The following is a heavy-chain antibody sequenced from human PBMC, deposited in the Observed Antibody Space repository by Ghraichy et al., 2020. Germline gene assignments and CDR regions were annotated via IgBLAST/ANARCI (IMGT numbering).Heavy chain of an antibody. D-gene: IGHD3-3*01. CDR3: ARESKDFWSGSLYYYYYYGMDV. CDR1: GYTFTSYG. J-gene: IGHJ6*02. V-gene: IGHV1-18*01. CDR2: ISAYNGNT. Sequence: ASVKVSCKASGYTFTSYGISWVRQAPGQGLEWMGWISAYNGNTNYAQKLQGRVTMTTDTSTSTAYMELRSLRSDDTAVYYCARESKDFWSGSLYYYYYYGMDVWGQGTTVTVSS.